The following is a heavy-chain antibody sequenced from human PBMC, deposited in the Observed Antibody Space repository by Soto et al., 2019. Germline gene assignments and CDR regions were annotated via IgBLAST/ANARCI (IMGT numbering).Heavy chain of an antibody. CDR2: ISYDGSNK. CDR1: RFTFISYS. J-gene: IGHJ6*02. CDR3: AKDLGIAAAGYYYYGMVV. D-gene: IGHD6-13*01. V-gene: IGHV3-30*18. Sequence: GAPLRPSCPPSRFTFISYSMHRDSQAPGKGLAWVAVISYDGSNKYYADSVKGRFTISRDNSKNTLYLQLNRMTAEVTAVYYRAKDLGIAAAGYYYYGMVVWGQGT.